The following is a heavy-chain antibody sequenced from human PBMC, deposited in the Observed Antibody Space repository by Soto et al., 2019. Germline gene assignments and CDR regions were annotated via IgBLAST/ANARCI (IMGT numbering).Heavy chain of an antibody. CDR2: IIPLLGTV. CDR3: ARDPVDLFGYMDV. V-gene: IGHV1-69*06. J-gene: IGHJ6*02. CDR1: EGTFSSNS. Sequence: QEELVQSGAEMKKPGSSVNVSCKASEGTFSSNSITWVRQAPGQRLEWMGEIIPLLGTVNYAQKFQGRVTITGDRSTSTVYMGLSSLRSDDTAVYYCARDPVDLFGYMDVWGPGTKVTVSS. D-gene: IGHD6-25*01.